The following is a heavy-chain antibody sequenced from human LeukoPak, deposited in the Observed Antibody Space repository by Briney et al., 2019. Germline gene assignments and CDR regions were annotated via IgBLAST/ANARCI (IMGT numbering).Heavy chain of an antibody. CDR2: IIPILGIA. V-gene: IGHV1-69*04. CDR3: ARDGSGSSAYYYYGMDV. Sequence: ASVKVSCKASGGTFSSYAISWVRQAPGRGLEWMGRIIPILGIANYAQKFQGRVTITADKSTSTAYMELSSLRSEDTAVYYCARDGSGSSAYYYYGMDVWGQGTTVTVSS. J-gene: IGHJ6*02. CDR1: GGTFSSYA. D-gene: IGHD1-26*01.